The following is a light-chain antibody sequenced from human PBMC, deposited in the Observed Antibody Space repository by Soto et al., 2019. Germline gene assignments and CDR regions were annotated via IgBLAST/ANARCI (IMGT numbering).Light chain of an antibody. CDR3: QQSYSTPSIT. CDR2: AAS. J-gene: IGKJ5*01. CDR1: QNISNY. Sequence: DIQMTQSPSSLSASVGDRVTITCRASQNISNYLNWYQHRPGKAPNLLIYAASNLQSGVPSKFSASGSGTDFALTISSLQPQDFATYYCQQSYSTPSITFGQGTRLENK. V-gene: IGKV1-39*01.